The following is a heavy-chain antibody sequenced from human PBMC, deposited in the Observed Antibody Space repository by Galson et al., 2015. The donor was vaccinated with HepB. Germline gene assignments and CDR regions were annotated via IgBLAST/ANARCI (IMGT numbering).Heavy chain of an antibody. CDR1: GYSFINYA. V-gene: IGHV1-3*01. CDR2: INVANPNT. D-gene: IGHD6-19*01. CDR3: ARGYSLAVAGTEFEY. Sequence: SVKVSCKASGYSFINYAMHWVRQAPGQKSEWMGWINVANPNTKYAQKFQDRLTITRDTSASTAYMELSSLKSEDTAVYYCARGYSLAVAGTEFEYWGQGTLVTVSS. J-gene: IGHJ4*02.